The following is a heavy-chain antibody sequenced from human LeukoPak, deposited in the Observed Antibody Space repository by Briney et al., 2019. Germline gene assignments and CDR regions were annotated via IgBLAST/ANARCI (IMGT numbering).Heavy chain of an antibody. CDR1: GGSVSSGNDD. V-gene: IGHV4-61*01. J-gene: IGHJ4*02. CDR3: ARDPSGYFNY. Sequence: SETLSLTCTVSGGSVSSGNDDWGWIRQPRGKGLEWIGYIYYSGRTNYNPSLKSRVTISVDTSKNQFSLKLSSVTAADTAVYYCARDPSGYFNYWGQGTLATVSS. D-gene: IGHD3-22*01. CDR2: IYYSGRT.